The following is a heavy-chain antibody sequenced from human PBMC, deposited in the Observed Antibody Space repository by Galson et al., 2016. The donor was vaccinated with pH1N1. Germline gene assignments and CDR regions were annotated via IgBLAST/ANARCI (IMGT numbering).Heavy chain of an antibody. Sequence: SLRLSCAASGFTFSSYVMNWVRQAPGKGLEWVSSISSRSSFIYYADSVKGRFTISRDNAKNSLYLQMNSLRAEDTAVYYCSRDLIDIAAPYYYMDVWGKGTTVTVSS. D-gene: IGHD6-13*01. CDR2: ISSRSSFI. V-gene: IGHV3-21*01. CDR1: GFTFSSYV. CDR3: SRDLIDIAAPYYYMDV. J-gene: IGHJ6*03.